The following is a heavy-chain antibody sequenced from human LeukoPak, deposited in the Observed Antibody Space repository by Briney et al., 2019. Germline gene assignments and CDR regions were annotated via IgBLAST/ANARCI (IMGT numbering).Heavy chain of an antibody. V-gene: IGHV6-1*01. D-gene: IGHD4-23*01. CDR3: ARSNTVGGIDI. J-gene: IGHJ3*02. CDR1: GDSVSSSSAT. Sequence: SQTLSLTRAISGDSVSSSSATWNWIRQCPSRGLEWLGRTYYGSKWSYDYALSVKSRMTINPDTSKNQFSLQLTSVTPEDTAVYYCARSNTVGGIDIWGQGAVVTVSS. CDR2: TYYGSKWSY.